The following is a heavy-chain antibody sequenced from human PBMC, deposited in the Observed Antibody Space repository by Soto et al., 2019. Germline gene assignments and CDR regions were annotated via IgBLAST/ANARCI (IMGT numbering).Heavy chain of an antibody. D-gene: IGHD6-6*01. V-gene: IGHV4-34*01. CDR2: INHSGST. Sequence: SETLSLTCAVYGGSFSGYYWSWIRQPPGKGLEWIGEINHSGSTNYNPSLKSRVTISVDTSKNQFSLKLSSVTAADTAVYYCARGPFRYSSSSVGNWFDPWGQGTLVTVSS. CDR3: ARGPFRYSSSSVGNWFDP. CDR1: GGSFSGYY. J-gene: IGHJ5*02.